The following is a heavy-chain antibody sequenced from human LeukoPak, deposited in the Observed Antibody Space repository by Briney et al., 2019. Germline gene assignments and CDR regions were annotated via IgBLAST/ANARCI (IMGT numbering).Heavy chain of an antibody. CDR3: AKGGSGWYPGFDY. V-gene: IGHV3-33*06. CDR1: GFTFSSFG. Sequence: PGGSLRLSCAASGFTFSSFGMHWVRQAPGKGLDWVAVIVNDGSQTSYADSVKGRFTISRDNSRNALYLQMNSLRVEDTAVYYCAKGGSGWYPGFDYWGQGILVTVSS. D-gene: IGHD6-19*01. J-gene: IGHJ4*02. CDR2: IVNDGSQT.